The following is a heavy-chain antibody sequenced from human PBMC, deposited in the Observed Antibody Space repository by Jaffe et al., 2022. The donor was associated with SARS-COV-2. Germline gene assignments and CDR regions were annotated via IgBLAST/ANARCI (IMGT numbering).Heavy chain of an antibody. CDR3: AREVVTATFFDY. J-gene: IGHJ4*02. V-gene: IGHV4-59*01. CDR2: IYYSGST. CDR1: GGSISSYY. D-gene: IGHD2-21*02. Sequence: QVQLQESGPGLVKPSETLSLTCTVSGGSISSYYWSWIRQPPGKGLEWIGYIYYSGSTNYNPSLKSRVTISVDTSKNQFSLKLSSVTAADTAVYYCAREVVTATFFDYWGQGTLVTVSS.